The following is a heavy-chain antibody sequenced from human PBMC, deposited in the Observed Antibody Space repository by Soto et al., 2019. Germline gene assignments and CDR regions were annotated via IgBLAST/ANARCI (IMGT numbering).Heavy chain of an antibody. V-gene: IGHV3-13*01. J-gene: IGHJ6*02. CDR3: ARDRRYCSGGSCYEDYYYYYGMDV. CDR2: IGTAGDT. Sequence: EVQLVESGGGLVQPGGSLRLSCAASGFTFSSYDMHWVRQATGKGLEWVSAIGTAGDTYYPGSVKGRFTISRENAKNSLYLQMTSLRAGDTAVYYCARDRRYCSGGSCYEDYYYYYGMDVWGQGTTVTVSS. D-gene: IGHD2-15*01. CDR1: GFTFSSYD.